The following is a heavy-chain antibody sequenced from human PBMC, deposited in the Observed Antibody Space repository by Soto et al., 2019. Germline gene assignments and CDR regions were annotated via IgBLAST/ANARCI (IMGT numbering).Heavy chain of an antibody. CDR1: GYTFNNYG. CDR3: ARPVTSPDHLDI. V-gene: IGHV1-18*01. Sequence: QVQLVQSGAEVKKPGASVKVSCKTSGYTFNNYGVSWVRQAPGQGLEWMGWISAQNGNRDYAQKFQGRVTMTTDTSTSTAYMELGKLRSDDAAVYYCARPVTSPDHLDIWGQGTMVTVSS. J-gene: IGHJ3*02. CDR2: ISAQNGNR. D-gene: IGHD4-4*01.